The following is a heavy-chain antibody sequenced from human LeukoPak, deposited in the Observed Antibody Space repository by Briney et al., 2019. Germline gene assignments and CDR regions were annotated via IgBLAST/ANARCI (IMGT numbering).Heavy chain of an antibody. CDR2: IKEDGSEK. CDR1: GFTFSSYW. J-gene: IGHJ4*02. CDR3: ARDGATVTKSPYIDY. Sequence: GGSLRLSCAASGFTFSSYWMSWVRQAPGKGLEWVANIKEDGSEKYYVDSVKGRFTISRDNAKNSLYLQMNGLRAEDTAVYYCARDGATVTKSPYIDYWGQGTLVTVSS. D-gene: IGHD4-17*01. V-gene: IGHV3-7*01.